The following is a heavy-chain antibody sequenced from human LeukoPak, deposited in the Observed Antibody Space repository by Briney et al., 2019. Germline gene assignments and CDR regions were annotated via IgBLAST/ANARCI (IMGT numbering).Heavy chain of an antibody. V-gene: IGHV1-2*02. CDR2: INPNSGAT. D-gene: IGHD7-27*01. CDR3: ARDPTRGDLSVY. CDR1: GYTLSGYY. Sequence: ASVKVSCKASGYTLSGYYMHWVRQAPGQGLEWMGWINPNSGATKFAQKFQGRVTVTRDTSINTAYMELSRLRSDDTAVYYCARDPTRGDLSVYWGQGTLVTVSS. J-gene: IGHJ4*02.